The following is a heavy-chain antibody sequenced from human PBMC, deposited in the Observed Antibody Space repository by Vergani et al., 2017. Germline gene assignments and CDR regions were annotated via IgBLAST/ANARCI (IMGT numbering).Heavy chain of an antibody. D-gene: IGHD1-26*01. CDR2: ISSSSSYI. V-gene: IGHV3-21*01. CDR3: ARRESSGSYPYLDY. J-gene: IGHJ4*02. Sequence: EVQLVESGGGLVKPGGSLRLSCAASGFTFSSYSMNWVRQAPGKGLEWVSSISSSSSYIYYADSVKGRFTISRDNAKNSLYLQMNSLRAEDTAVYYCARRESSGSYPYLDYWGQGTLVTVSS. CDR1: GFTFSSYS.